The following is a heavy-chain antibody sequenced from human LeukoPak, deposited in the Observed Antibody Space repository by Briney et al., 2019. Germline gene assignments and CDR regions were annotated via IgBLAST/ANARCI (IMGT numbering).Heavy chain of an antibody. Sequence: SETLSLTCTVSGGSISSSSYYWGWIRQPPGKGLEWIGSIYYSGSTYYNPSLKSRVTISVDTSENQFSLKLSSVTAADTAVYYCAREGSYYDFWSGYYYFDYWGQEPWSPSPQ. V-gene: IGHV4-39*07. D-gene: IGHD3-3*01. CDR1: GGSISSSSYY. CDR2: IYYSGST. J-gene: IGHJ4*01. CDR3: AREGSYYDFWSGYYYFDY.